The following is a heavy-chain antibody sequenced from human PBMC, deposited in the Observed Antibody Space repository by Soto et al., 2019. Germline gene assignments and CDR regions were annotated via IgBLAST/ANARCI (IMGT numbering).Heavy chain of an antibody. D-gene: IGHD5-18*01. Sequence: QVQLVESGGGLVKPGGSLRLSCAASGFTFSYYYMTWVRQAPGKGLEWLSYISSSGSSKHYADSVKGRFTISRDNAKNSLYLQMNTLRHEDTAVYYCARVVETGARYSFDYWGQGTLVTVSS. V-gene: IGHV3-11*01. CDR3: ARVVETGARYSFDY. J-gene: IGHJ4*02. CDR2: ISSSGSSK. CDR1: GFTFSYYY.